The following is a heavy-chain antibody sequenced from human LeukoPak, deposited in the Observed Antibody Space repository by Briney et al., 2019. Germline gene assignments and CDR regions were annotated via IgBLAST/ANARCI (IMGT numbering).Heavy chain of an antibody. D-gene: IGHD3-22*01. Sequence: GGSLRLSCAASGFTFSNYDMHWVRQAAGKGLEWVSGIGLVGDTYYPDSVKGRFTISREDAQNSLYLQINSLTAGDTAVYYCARDYYDSSGFNYGMDVWGPGTTVTVSS. CDR1: GFTFSNYD. CDR3: ARDYYDSSGFNYGMDV. CDR2: IGLVGDT. V-gene: IGHV3-13*01. J-gene: IGHJ6*02.